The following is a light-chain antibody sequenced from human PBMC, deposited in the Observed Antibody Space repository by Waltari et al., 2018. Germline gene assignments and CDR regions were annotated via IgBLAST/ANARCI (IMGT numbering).Light chain of an antibody. CDR1: SSDVGGQNH. CDR2: DVS. J-gene: IGLJ1*01. Sequence: QSALTQPASVSGSPGQSITFSCSGSSSDVGGQNHVSWYQHHPGQAPKLMIYDVSNRPSGISHLFSASKSGNTAVLTISGLQAEDEADYYCSSYTSSDSLVFGTGTAVTVL. CDR3: SSYTSSDSLV. V-gene: IGLV2-14*01.